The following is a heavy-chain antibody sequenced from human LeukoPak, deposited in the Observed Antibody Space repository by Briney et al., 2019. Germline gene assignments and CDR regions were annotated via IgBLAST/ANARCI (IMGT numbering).Heavy chain of an antibody. CDR2: MSSKSGHT. CDR1: GYSFPTYD. D-gene: IGHD5-12*01. CDR3: AKGRASAGGYSGYDWGDWFDP. J-gene: IGHJ5*02. Sequence: PGESLKISCKGSGYSFPTYDINWVRQATGQGLQWMGWMSSKSGHTAYAQKFQGRVIFTRNISISTAYMEVSSLTSEDTAVYYCAKGRASAGGYSGYDWGDWFDPWGQGTLVTVSS. V-gene: IGHV1-8*03.